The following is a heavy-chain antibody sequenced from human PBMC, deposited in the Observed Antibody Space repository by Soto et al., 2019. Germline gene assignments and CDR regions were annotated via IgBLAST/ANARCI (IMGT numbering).Heavy chain of an antibody. J-gene: IGHJ4*02. CDR3: ARDLAAVPRAFDY. Sequence: PSETQSLTCTVSGGSISSYFYIWVRQPPGKGLEWIGSVYYTGTTDYNPSLKSRVTISVDTSKTQFSLNLRSVTAADTAVYYCARDLAAVPRAFDYWGRGTLVTVS. V-gene: IGHV4-59*01. CDR2: VYYTGTT. D-gene: IGHD6-13*01. CDR1: GGSISSYF.